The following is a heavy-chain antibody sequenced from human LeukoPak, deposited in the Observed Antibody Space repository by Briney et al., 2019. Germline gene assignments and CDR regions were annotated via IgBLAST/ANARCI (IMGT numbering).Heavy chain of an antibody. Sequence: GGSLRLSCAASGFTFSSYSMNWVRQAPGKGLEWVSSISSSSSYIYYADSVKGRFTISRDNAKNSLYLQMNSLRAEDTAVYYCARDHCSSTSCYTGPNWFDPWGQGTLVTVSS. CDR2: ISSSSSYI. CDR3: ARDHCSSTSCYTGPNWFDP. CDR1: GFTFSSYS. V-gene: IGHV3-21*01. D-gene: IGHD2-2*02. J-gene: IGHJ5*02.